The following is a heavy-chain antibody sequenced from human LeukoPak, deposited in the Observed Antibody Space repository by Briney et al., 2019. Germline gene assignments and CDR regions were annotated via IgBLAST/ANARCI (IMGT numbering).Heavy chain of an antibody. CDR2: ISYSGSTM. CDR3: ARQTGQWSPPDP. V-gene: IGHV3-11*01. D-gene: IGHD6-19*01. J-gene: IGHJ5*02. CDR1: GFIFSDYY. Sequence: GGSLRLSCTASGFIFSDYYMNWIRQAPGKGLEWVSHISYSGSTMYYADSVKGRFTVSRDNAKNSLYLQMNSLRVEDTAVYYCARQTGQWSPPDPWGQGTLVTVSS.